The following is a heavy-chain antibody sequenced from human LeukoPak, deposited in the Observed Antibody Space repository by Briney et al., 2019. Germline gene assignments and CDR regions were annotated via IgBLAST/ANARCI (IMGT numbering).Heavy chain of an antibody. J-gene: IGHJ6*03. D-gene: IGHD3-22*01. CDR3: ARVVYDSSGNGYYYYYMDV. Sequence: SSETLSLTCTVSGYSISSGYYWGWIRQPPGKGLEWIGGIYHSGSTYYNPSLKSRVTISVDTSKNQFSLKLSSVTAADTAVYYCARVVYDSSGNGYYYYYMDVWGKGTTVTVSS. V-gene: IGHV4-38-2*02. CDR1: GYSISSGYY. CDR2: IYHSGST.